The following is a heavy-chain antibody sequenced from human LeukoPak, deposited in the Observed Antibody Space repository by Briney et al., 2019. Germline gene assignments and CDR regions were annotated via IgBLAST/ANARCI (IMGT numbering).Heavy chain of an antibody. CDR3: AGTDIGPPHFDY. CDR2: ISAYNGNT. CDR1: GYTFTSYG. D-gene: IGHD5-12*01. J-gene: IGHJ4*02. Sequence: ASVKVSCKASGYTFTSYGISWVRQAPGQGLEWMGWISAYNGNTNYAQKLQGRVTMTTDTSTSTAYMELRSLRSDDTAVYYCAGTDIGPPHFDYWGQGTLVTVSS. V-gene: IGHV1-18*01.